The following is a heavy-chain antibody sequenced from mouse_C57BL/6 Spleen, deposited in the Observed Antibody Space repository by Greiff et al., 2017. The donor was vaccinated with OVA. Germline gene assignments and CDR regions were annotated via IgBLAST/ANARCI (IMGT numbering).Heavy chain of an antibody. J-gene: IGHJ2*01. CDR3: ARGEGIYDGYYNYFDY. D-gene: IGHD2-3*01. CDR2: IYPGSGST. V-gene: IGHV1-55*01. Sequence: VQLQQPGAELVKPGASVKMSCKASGYTFTSYWITWVKQRPGQGLEWIGDIYPGSGSTNYNEKFKSKATLTVDTSSSTAYMQLSSLTSEDSAVYYCARGEGIYDGYYNYFDYWGQGTTLTVSS. CDR1: GYTFTSYW.